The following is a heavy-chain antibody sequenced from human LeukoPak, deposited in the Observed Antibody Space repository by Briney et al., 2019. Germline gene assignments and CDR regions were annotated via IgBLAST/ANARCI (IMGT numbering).Heavy chain of an antibody. Sequence: GGSLRLSCAASGFSVSNNYMSWVRQAPGKGVEWVSVIYSGGNTYYADSVKGRFAISREYSRNTVYLQMNSLRAEDTAVYYCVRESGFGELFFGYWGQGTLVTVSS. D-gene: IGHD3-10*01. V-gene: IGHV3-53*01. CDR3: VRESGFGELFFGY. J-gene: IGHJ4*02. CDR1: GFSVSNNY. CDR2: IYSGGNT.